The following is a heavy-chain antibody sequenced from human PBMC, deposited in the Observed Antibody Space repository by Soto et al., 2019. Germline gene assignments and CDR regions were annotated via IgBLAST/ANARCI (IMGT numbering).Heavy chain of an antibody. Sequence: EVQLAESGGGMVQPGGSLRLSCVDSGFTFSSYDMHWVRQAPGKGLEYVSSISSNGGTTYYGNSVKGRFTIFRDNSKNTRYLQRGSLRAEDMAVYYCVRRVSGNYDYWGQGTRVSVSS. CDR1: GFTFSSYD. CDR2: ISSNGGTT. CDR3: VRRVSGNYDY. J-gene: IGHJ4*02. V-gene: IGHV3-64*01. D-gene: IGHD1-7*01.